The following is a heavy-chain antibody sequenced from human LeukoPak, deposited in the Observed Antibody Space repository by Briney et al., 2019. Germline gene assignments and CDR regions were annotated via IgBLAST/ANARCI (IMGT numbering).Heavy chain of an antibody. CDR2: INDDGSDT. Sequence: GGSLRLSCAASGFTFKLYWMHWVRQVPGKRPVWVSRINDDGSDTIYADSVRGRFTISRDDAKNTVYLQMNNLRAEDTAVYYCARLLETSPSPPGYWGQGTLVTVSS. J-gene: IGHJ4*02. CDR1: GFTFKLYW. V-gene: IGHV3-74*01. CDR3: ARLLETSPSPPGY.